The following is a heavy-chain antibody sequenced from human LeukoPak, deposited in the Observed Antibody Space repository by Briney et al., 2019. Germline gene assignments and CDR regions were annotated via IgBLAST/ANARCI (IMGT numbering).Heavy chain of an antibody. V-gene: IGHV1-2*02. J-gene: IGHJ4*02. CDR3: ARGGCSGGSCYGDY. CDR2: INPNSSGT. Sequence: ASGKVSCKASGYTFTGYYMHWVRQAPGQGLEWMGWINPNSSGTNYAQKFQGRVTMTRDTSISTAYMELSRLRSDDTAVYYCARGGCSGGSCYGDYWGQGTLVTVSS. D-gene: IGHD2-15*01. CDR1: GYTFTGYY.